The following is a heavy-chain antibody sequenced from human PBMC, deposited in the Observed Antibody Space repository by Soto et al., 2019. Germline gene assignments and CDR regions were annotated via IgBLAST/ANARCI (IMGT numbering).Heavy chain of an antibody. CDR3: ARGPGLSTLIAAAGMD. CDR2: MNPNSGNT. V-gene: IGHV1-8*01. J-gene: IGHJ4*02. CDR1: GYTFTSYD. Sequence: ALVKVSCKASGYTFTSYDINWVRQATGQGLEWMGWMNPNSGNTGYAQKFQGRVTMTRNTSISTAYMELSSLRSEDTAVYYCARGPGLSTLIAAAGMDWGQGTLVTVSS. D-gene: IGHD6-13*01.